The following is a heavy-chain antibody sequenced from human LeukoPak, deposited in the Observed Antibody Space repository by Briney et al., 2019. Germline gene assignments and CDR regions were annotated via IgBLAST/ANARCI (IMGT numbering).Heavy chain of an antibody. J-gene: IGHJ4*02. CDR2: IIPIFGTA. CDR3: AVDTAMGLYFDY. CDR1: GGTFSSYA. V-gene: IGHV1-69*05. Sequence: GSSVKVSCKASGGTFSSYAISWVRQAPGQGLEWMGRIIPIFGTANYAQKFQGRVTITTDESTSTAYMELSGLRSEDTAVYYCAVDTAMGLYFDYWGQGTLVTVSS. D-gene: IGHD5-18*01.